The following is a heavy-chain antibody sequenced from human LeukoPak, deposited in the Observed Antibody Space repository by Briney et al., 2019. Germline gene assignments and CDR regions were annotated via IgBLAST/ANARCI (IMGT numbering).Heavy chain of an antibody. D-gene: IGHD1-14*01. Sequence: GGSLRLSCAASGFTFSSYGMHWVRQAPGKGLEWVAVISYDGSNKYYADSVKGRFTISRDNSKNTLYLQMNSLRAEDTAVYYCAKDPIPWQNLPHWFDPWGQGTLVTVSS. CDR1: GFTFSSYG. CDR2: ISYDGSNK. J-gene: IGHJ5*02. CDR3: AKDPIPWQNLPHWFDP. V-gene: IGHV3-30*18.